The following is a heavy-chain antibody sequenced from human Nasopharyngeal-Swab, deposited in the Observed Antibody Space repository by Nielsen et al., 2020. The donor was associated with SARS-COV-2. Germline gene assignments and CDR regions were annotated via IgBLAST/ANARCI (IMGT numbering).Heavy chain of an antibody. D-gene: IGHD6-13*01. CDR1: GYTFTGYY. J-gene: IGHJ4*02. CDR2: INPNSGGT. Sequence: ASVKVSCKASGYTFTGYYMHWVRQAPGQGLEWMGWINPNSGGTNYAQKLQGRVTMTTDTSTSTAYMELRSLRSDDTAVYYCARKPGIAAAGTLDYWGQGTLVTVSS. CDR3: ARKPGIAAAGTLDY. V-gene: IGHV1-2*02.